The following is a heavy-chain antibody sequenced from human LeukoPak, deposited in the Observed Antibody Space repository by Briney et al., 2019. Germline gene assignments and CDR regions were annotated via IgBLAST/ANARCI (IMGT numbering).Heavy chain of an antibody. CDR2: ISGSGGST. J-gene: IGHJ4*02. Sequence: GGSLRPSCAASGFTFSIYAMSWVRQAPGKGLEWVSAISGSGGSTYYADSVKGRFTIPRDNSKNALYLQMNSLRAEDTAVYYCAKENSARVVITPIDYWGQGTLVSVSS. D-gene: IGHD3-22*01. CDR3: AKENSARVVITPIDY. V-gene: IGHV3-23*01. CDR1: GFTFSIYA.